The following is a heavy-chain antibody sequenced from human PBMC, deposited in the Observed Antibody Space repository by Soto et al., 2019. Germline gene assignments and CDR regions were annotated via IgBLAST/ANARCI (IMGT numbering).Heavy chain of an antibody. J-gene: IGHJ6*02. CDR3: ARGPDIVVVVSHYGMDV. CDR1: GFTFSSYG. Sequence: PGGSLRLSCAASGFTFSSYGMHWVRQAPGKGLEWVAVIWYDGSNKYYADSVKGRFTISRDNSKNTLYLQMNSLRAEDTAVYYCARGPDIVVVVSHYGMDVWGQGTTVTSP. D-gene: IGHD2-15*01. V-gene: IGHV3-33*01. CDR2: IWYDGSNK.